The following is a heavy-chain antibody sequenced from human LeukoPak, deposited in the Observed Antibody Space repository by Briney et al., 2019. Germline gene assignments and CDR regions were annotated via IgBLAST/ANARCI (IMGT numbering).Heavy chain of an antibody. CDR2: IYTSGST. Sequence: SETLSLTCTVSDGSISSGSYYWSWIRQPAGKGLEWIGRIYTSGSTNYNPSLKSRVTISVDTSKNQFSLKLSSVTAADTAVYYCARGARVRVYYYMDVWGKGTTVTVSS. V-gene: IGHV4-61*02. CDR1: DGSISSGSYY. J-gene: IGHJ6*03. CDR3: ARGARVRVYYYMDV.